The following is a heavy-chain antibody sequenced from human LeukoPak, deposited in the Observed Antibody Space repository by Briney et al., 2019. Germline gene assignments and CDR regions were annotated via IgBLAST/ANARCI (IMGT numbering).Heavy chain of an antibody. CDR2: IYYSGST. CDR1: GGSISSGGYY. D-gene: IGHD6-13*01. J-gene: IGHJ4*02. Sequence: PSETLSLTCTVSGGSISSGGYYWSWIRQHPGKGLEWIGYIYYSGSTYYNPSLESRVTISVDTSKNQFSLKLSSVTAADTAVYYCARDSSSWYAFDYWGQGTLVTVSS. V-gene: IGHV4-31*03. CDR3: ARDSSSWYAFDY.